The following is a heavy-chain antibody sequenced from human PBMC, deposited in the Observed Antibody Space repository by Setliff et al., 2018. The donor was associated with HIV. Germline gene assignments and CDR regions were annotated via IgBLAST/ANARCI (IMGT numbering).Heavy chain of an antibody. CDR3: ARERTPTFGVVNMSPLGY. D-gene: IGHD3-3*01. CDR1: GYSFTSYG. Sequence: ASVKVSCKASGYSFTSYGISWVRQAPGQGLEWMGWISAYNGNTNYAQKLQGRVTMTTDTSTSTVYMELSSLRSDDTAVYYCARERTPTFGVVNMSPLGYWGQGTLVTVSS. V-gene: IGHV1-18*01. J-gene: IGHJ4*02. CDR2: ISAYNGNT.